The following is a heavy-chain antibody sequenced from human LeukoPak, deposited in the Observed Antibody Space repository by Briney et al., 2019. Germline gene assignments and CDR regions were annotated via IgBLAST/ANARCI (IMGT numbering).Heavy chain of an antibody. D-gene: IGHD1-26*01. Sequence: PGGSLRLSCAASGFTFSDYYMSWIRQAPGKGLEWVSYISSSGSTIYYADSVKGRFTISRDNSKNTLYVQMNSLRTEDTAVYYCAKDQGSGSYLDYWGQGTLVTVSS. J-gene: IGHJ4*02. CDR2: ISSSGSTI. V-gene: IGHV3-11*04. CDR3: AKDQGSGSYLDY. CDR1: GFTFSDYY.